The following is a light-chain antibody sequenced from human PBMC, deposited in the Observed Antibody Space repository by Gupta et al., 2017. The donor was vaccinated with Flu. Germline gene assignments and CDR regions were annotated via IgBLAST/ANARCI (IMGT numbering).Light chain of an antibody. CDR3: SSYAGSNNLV. CDR1: SSDVGGYNY. Sequence: QSALTQPPPAAGSPAQSATISSTGTSSDVGGYNYVSWYQQHPGKAPKLMIYEVSKRPSGVPDRFSGSKSGNTASLTVSGLQAEDEADYYCSSYAGSNNLVFGGGTKLTVL. J-gene: IGLJ2*01. CDR2: EVS. V-gene: IGLV2-8*01.